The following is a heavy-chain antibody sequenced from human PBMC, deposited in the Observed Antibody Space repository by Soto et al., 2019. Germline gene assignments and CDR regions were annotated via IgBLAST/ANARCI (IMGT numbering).Heavy chain of an antibody. CDR2: ISDDGSKK. D-gene: IGHD3-10*01. CDR1: GFTFSNYG. J-gene: IGHJ4*02. V-gene: IGHV3-30*03. Sequence: QVQLVESGGGVVQPGRSLRLSCAASGFTFSNYGMHWVRQAPGKGLEWVAVISDDGSKKYYSDSVKGQFTISRDNSRTTVYLQMNSLRPEDTAVYYCAIDINILFYYGPDYWGPGSLVTVSS. CDR3: AIDINILFYYGPDY.